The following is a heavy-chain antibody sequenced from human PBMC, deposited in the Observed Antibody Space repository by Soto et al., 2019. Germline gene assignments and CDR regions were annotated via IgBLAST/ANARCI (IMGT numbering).Heavy chain of an antibody. J-gene: IGHJ4*02. CDR3: ARFLWIQLWHFDY. V-gene: IGHV3-30-3*01. Sequence: GGSLRLSCAASGFTFSSYAMHWDRQAPGKGLEWVAVISYDGSNKYYADSVKGRFTISRDNSKNTLYLQMNSLRAEDTAVYYCARFLWIQLWHFDYWGQGTLVTVSS. CDR2: ISYDGSNK. D-gene: IGHD5-18*01. CDR1: GFTFSSYA.